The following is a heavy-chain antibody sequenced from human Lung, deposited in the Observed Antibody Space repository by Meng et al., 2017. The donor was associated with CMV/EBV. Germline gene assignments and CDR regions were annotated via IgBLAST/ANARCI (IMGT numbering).Heavy chain of an antibody. CDR1: GGSISSSSYY. V-gene: IGHV4-39*07. Sequence: QLHAQEPGPVQVQPSETRSLTCSVSGGSISSSSYYWGCIRQSPGKGLEWIGSIYFSGNTYYNPSLKSRVTMSVGTAQNKFSLTLRSVTAADTAVYYCVTETGYNYDNWGQGALVTVSS. CDR2: IYFSGNT. CDR3: VTETGYNYDN. J-gene: IGHJ4*02. D-gene: IGHD5-24*01.